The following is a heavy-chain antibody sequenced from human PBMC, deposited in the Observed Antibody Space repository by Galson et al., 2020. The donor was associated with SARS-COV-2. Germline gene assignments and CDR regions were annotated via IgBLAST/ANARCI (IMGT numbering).Heavy chain of an antibody. CDR3: ASPYLAAASFFGAFDI. J-gene: IGHJ3*02. Sequence: GGSLRLSCAGSGFTFSDYEMNWVRQGPGKGLEWVSYISSSGTNIYYADSVKGRFTISRDNAKNSLYPQMTSLRAEDTAVYYCASPYLAAASFFGAFDIWGPGTMVTVSS. V-gene: IGHV3-48*03. D-gene: IGHD6-13*01. CDR1: GFTFSDYE. CDR2: ISSSGTNI.